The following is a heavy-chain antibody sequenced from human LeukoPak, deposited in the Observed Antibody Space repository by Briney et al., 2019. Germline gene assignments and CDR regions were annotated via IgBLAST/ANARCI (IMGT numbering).Heavy chain of an antibody. D-gene: IGHD1-26*01. V-gene: IGHV4-39*07. J-gene: IGHJ5*02. CDR1: GGSISSSSYY. Sequence: SETLSLSCTLSGGSISSSSYYWGWIRQPPGKGLEWIGSIYYSGSTYYNPSLKSRVTISVDTSKNQFSLKLSSVTAADTAVYHCAREHRGGSYHNWFDPWGQGTLVTVSS. CDR2: IYYSGST. CDR3: AREHRGGSYHNWFDP.